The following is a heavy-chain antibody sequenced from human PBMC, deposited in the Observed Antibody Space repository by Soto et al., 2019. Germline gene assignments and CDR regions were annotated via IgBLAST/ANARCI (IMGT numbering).Heavy chain of an antibody. D-gene: IGHD6-6*01. CDR3: ARTPYSSSSGSAFDI. CDR1: GGSISSSSYY. V-gene: IGHV4-39*01. J-gene: IGHJ3*02. Sequence: SETLSLTCTVSGGSISSSSYYWGWIRQPPGKGLEWIGSIYYSGSTYYNPSLKSRVTISGDTSKNQFSLKRSSVTAADTAVYYCARTPYSSSSGSAFDIWGQGTMVTVSS. CDR2: IYYSGST.